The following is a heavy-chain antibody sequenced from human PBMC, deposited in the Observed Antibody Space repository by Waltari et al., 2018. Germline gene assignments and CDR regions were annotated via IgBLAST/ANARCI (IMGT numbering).Heavy chain of an antibody. D-gene: IGHD3-10*01. Sequence: QVQLQESGPGLVKPSETPSLTCAVSGYSISSGYYWGWIREPPGKGLEWIGSIYHSGSTYYNPSLKSRVTISVDTSKNQFSLKLSSVTAADTAVYYCARVADYYGSGSLGWFDPWGQGTLVTVSS. J-gene: IGHJ5*02. V-gene: IGHV4-38-2*01. CDR1: GYSISSGYY. CDR3: ARVADYYGSGSLGWFDP. CDR2: IYHSGST.